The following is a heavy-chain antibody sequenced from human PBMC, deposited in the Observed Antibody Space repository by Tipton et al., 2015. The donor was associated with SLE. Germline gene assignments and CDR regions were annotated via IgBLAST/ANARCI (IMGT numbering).Heavy chain of an antibody. Sequence: TLSLTCTVSGGSISSYYWSWIRQPPGKGLGWIGYIYYSGSTNYNPSLKSRVTISVDTSKNQFSLKLSSVTAADTAVYYCARAYSGSYSPFDYWGQGTLVTVSS. CDR2: IYYSGST. J-gene: IGHJ4*02. V-gene: IGHV4-59*01. CDR3: ARAYSGSYSPFDY. CDR1: GGSISSYY. D-gene: IGHD1-26*01.